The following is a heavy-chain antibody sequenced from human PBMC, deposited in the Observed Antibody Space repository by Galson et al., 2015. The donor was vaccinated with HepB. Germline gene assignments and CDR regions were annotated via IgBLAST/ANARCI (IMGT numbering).Heavy chain of an antibody. D-gene: IGHD1-26*01. V-gene: IGHV3-30-3*01. CDR1: GFTFSSYA. Sequence: SLRLSCAASGFTFSSYAMHWVRQAPGKGLEWVASISYDGSNKYYADSVKGRFTISRDNSKSTLYLQMNSPGAEDTAVYYCARDPSGTYYYDYWGQGTLVTVSS. CDR2: ISYDGSNK. CDR3: ARDPSGTYYYDY. J-gene: IGHJ4*02.